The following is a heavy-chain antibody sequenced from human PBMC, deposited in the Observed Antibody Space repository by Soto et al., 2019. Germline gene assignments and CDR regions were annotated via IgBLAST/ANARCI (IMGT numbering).Heavy chain of an antibody. CDR1: GFSLSTSGRG. J-gene: IGHJ4*02. V-gene: IGHV2-5*02. D-gene: IGHD5-18*01. Sequence: QITLKESGPTLVKPTQTLTLTCTFSGFSLSTSGRGVGWIRQLPGKALEWLAVMNWDDDKRYSPSLKGRLNITKDTPKNQVVFTMTNVDPGATATVSSAHRTGGGCSYVGWGQGTLVTVSS. CDR3: AHRTGGGCSYVG. CDR2: MNWDDDK.